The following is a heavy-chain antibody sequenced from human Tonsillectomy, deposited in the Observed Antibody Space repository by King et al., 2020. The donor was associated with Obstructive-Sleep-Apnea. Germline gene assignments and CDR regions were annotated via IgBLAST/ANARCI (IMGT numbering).Heavy chain of an antibody. CDR1: GGSISSSSYY. Sequence: QLQESGPGLVKPSETLSLTCTVSGGSISSSSYYWVWIRQPPVKGLDWIGSIYYSWSTYYNPSLKSRVTISVDTAKNQFSLKLSSATAADTAVYYCARQTMVRGVMRPYYYGMDVWGQGTTVTVSS. D-gene: IGHD3-10*01. J-gene: IGHJ6*02. V-gene: IGHV4-39*01. CDR2: IYYSWST. CDR3: ARQTMVRGVMRPYYYGMDV.